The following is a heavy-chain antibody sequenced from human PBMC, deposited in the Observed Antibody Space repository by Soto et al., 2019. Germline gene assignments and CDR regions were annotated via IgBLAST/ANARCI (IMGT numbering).Heavy chain of an antibody. V-gene: IGHV4-59*01. CDR1: GGSISSYY. J-gene: IGHJ6*03. CDR2: IYYSGST. D-gene: IGHD2-15*01. Sequence: PSETLSLTCTVSGGSISSYYWSWIRQPPGKGLEWIGYIYYSGSTNYNPSLKSRVTISVDTSKNQFSLKLCSVTAADTAVYYCARSYRRYCSGGSCYSYYYYYMDVWGKGTTVTVSS. CDR3: ARSYRRYCSGGSCYSYYYYYMDV.